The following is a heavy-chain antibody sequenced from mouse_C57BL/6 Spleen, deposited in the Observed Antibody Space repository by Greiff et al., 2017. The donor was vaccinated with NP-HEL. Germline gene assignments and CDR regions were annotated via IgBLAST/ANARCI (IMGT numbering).Heavy chain of an antibody. V-gene: IGHV1-80*01. J-gene: IGHJ1*03. CDR3: ARRGYYYSSSYGYFDV. CDR1: GYAFSSYW. D-gene: IGHD1-1*01. CDR2: IYPGDGDT. Sequence: VQLQQSGAELVKPGASVKISCKASGYAFSSYWMNWVKQRPGKGLEWIGQIYPGDGDTNYNGKVKGKATLTADKSSSTAYMQLSSLTSEDSSVYFWARRGYYYSSSYGYFDVWGTGTTVTVSS.